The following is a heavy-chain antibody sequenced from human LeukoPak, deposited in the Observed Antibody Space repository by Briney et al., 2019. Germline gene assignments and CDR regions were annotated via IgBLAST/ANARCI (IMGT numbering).Heavy chain of an antibody. CDR3: AARSSGSHFDY. CDR1: GFSISHYA. J-gene: IGHJ4*02. CDR2: LSTSGGAT. Sequence: GGSLSLSCSVAASGFSISHYAMNWVRQAPGKGLEWVSGLSTSGGATYYADSVKGRFTISRDTSKNTLYLQMNSLRVEDTALYYCAARSSGSHFDYWGQGTLVTVSS. V-gene: IGHV3-23*01. D-gene: IGHD3-10*01.